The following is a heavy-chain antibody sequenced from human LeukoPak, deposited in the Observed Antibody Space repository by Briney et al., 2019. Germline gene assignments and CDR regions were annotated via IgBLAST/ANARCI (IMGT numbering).Heavy chain of an antibody. CDR1: GGSIRSGDYY. CDR2: IYTTGSN. J-gene: IGHJ4*02. V-gene: IGHV4-61*02. Sequence: SQTLSLTCTVSGGSIRSGDYYWSWIRQPAGKGLEWIGRIYTTGSNNYNPSLKSRVTISVDTSKDQFSLKLSSVTAADTAVYYCARDGLSYDSSGYYPDYFDYWGQGTLVTVSS. CDR3: ARDGLSYDSSGYYPDYFDY. D-gene: IGHD3-22*01.